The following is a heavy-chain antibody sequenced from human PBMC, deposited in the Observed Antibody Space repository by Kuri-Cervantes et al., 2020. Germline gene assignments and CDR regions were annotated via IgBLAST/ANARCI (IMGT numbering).Heavy chain of an antibody. CDR2: INHSGST. CDR3: ARQDRYFDH. J-gene: IGHJ4*01. Sequence: SETLSLTCAVYGGSFSSYYWSWIRQPPGKGLEWIGEINHSGSTNYNPSLKSRVTISVDKSKNQLSLKLSSVTAADTAVYYCARQDRYFDHWGQGTLVTVSS. CDR1: GGSFSSYY. V-gene: IGHV4-34*01.